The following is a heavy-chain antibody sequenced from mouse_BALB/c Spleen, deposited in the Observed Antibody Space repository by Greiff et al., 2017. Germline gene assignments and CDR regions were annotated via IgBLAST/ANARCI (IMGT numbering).Heavy chain of an antibody. V-gene: IGHV5-17*02. CDR3: ARKAYGNYGYAMDY. D-gene: IGHD2-10*02. CDR1: GFTFSSFG. Sequence: EVQLQESGGGLVQPGGSRKLSCAASGFTFSSFGMHWVRQAPEKGLEWVAYISSGSSTIYYADTVKGRFTISRDNPKNTLFLQMTSLRSEDTAMYYCARKAYGNYGYAMDYWGQGTSVTVSS. CDR2: ISSGSSTI. J-gene: IGHJ4*01.